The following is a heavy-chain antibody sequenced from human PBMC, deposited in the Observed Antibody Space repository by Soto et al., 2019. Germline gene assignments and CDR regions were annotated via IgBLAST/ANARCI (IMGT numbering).Heavy chain of an antibody. CDR1: GGSVSSGSYY. CDR3: ARASLPLYYYDSSGKGNWFDP. V-gene: IGHV4-61*01. D-gene: IGHD3-22*01. J-gene: IGHJ5*02. Sequence: PSETLSLTCTVSGGSVSSGSYYWSWIRQPPGKGLEWIGYIYYSGSTNYNPSLKSRVTISVDTSKNQFSLKLSSATAADTAVYYCARASLPLYYYDSSGKGNWFDPWGQGTLVTVSS. CDR2: IYYSGST.